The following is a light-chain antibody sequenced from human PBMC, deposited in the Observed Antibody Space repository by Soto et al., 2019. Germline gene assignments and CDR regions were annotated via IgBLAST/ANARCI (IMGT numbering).Light chain of an antibody. CDR1: NSDVENYTL. CDR2: EAS. Sequence: QSVLTQPASVSGSPGQSITISCTGINSDVENYTLVSWYQQHPGKAPKLMIYEASERPSGVSTRFSGYKSGNTAPRTISGREAEDEADYYCCSYAKVRTWDVLFGVGTQLTVL. V-gene: IGLV2-23*01. CDR3: CSYAKVRTWDVL. J-gene: IGLJ2*01.